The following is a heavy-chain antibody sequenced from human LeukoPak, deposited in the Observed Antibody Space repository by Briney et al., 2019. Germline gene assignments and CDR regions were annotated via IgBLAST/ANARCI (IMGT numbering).Heavy chain of an antibody. CDR3: AREAFQSSSTSYYYYYYYMDV. V-gene: IGHV4-39*07. Sequence: SETLSLTCTVSGGSISSSSYYWGWIRQPPGKGLEWVGSIYYSGGTYYNTSLKSLVTISVETSKKQFSLKMSSLSAADTAVYYCAREAFQSSSTSYYYYYYYMDVWCKGTTLTISS. J-gene: IGHJ6*03. CDR1: GGSISSSSYY. D-gene: IGHD6-6*01. CDR2: IYYSGGT.